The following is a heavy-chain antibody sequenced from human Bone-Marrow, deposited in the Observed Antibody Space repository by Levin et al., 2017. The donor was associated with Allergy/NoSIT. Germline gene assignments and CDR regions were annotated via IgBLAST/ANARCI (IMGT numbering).Heavy chain of an antibody. V-gene: IGHV4-59*01. J-gene: IGHJ5*02. CDR2: IYHTGST. CDR1: GGSIGSFY. CDR3: GRFYTSGWNWVDP. D-gene: IGHD6-19*01. Sequence: SETLSLTCSVSGGSIGSFYWNWIRQPPGKGLEWIGNIYHTGSTDFNPSLKSRVTISVDTSNNKLSLKVNSVTAADTAVYYCGRFYTSGWNWVDPWGQGNLVIVSS.